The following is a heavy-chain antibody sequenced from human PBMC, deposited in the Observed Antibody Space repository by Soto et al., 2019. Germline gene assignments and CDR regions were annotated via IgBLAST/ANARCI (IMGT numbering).Heavy chain of an antibody. CDR2: IIPIFGTA. D-gene: IGHD1-7*01. CDR1: GGTFSSYA. J-gene: IGHJ4*02. Sequence: SVKVSCKASGGTFSSYAISWVRQAPGQGLGWMGGIIPIFGTANYAQKFQGRVTITADESTSTAYMELSSLRSEDTAVYYCGTYNWNYVFDYWGQGTLVTVSS. V-gene: IGHV1-69*13. CDR3: GTYNWNYVFDY.